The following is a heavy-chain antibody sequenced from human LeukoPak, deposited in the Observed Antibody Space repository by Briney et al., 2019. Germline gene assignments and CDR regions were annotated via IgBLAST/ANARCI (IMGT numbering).Heavy chain of an antibody. J-gene: IGHJ4*02. Sequence: PSETLSLTCTVSGASIDTYYWSWIRQPPGKGLEWIGYIFYSVTTNYKPSLKSRVTISIDTSNNQFSLKLSSVTAADTAVYYCARTQMYYDILTGYYKYFDYWGQGILVTVSS. CDR1: GASIDTYY. CDR2: IFYSVTT. CDR3: ARTQMYYDILTGYYKYFDY. V-gene: IGHV4-59*01. D-gene: IGHD3-9*01.